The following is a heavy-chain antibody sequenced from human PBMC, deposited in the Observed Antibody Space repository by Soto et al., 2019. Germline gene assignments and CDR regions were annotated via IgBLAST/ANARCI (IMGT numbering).Heavy chain of an antibody. D-gene: IGHD6-13*01. Sequence: GGSLRLSCIGSGFTFKSYSMNWVRQAPGKGLEWVASISSSSSYIYYADSVKGRFTISRDNAKNSLYLQMNSLRAEDTAVYYCARAPRSGSWYYYGMDVWGQGTTVTVSS. CDR3: ARAPRSGSWYYYGMDV. V-gene: IGHV3-21*01. CDR1: GFTFKSYS. CDR2: ISSSSSYI. J-gene: IGHJ6*02.